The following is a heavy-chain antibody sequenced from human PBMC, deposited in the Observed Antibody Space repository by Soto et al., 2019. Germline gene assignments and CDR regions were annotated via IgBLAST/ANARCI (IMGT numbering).Heavy chain of an antibody. Sequence: EVQLLESGGGLVQPGGSLRLSCAASGFTFSSYAMSWVRQAPGKGLEWVSAISGSGGSTYYADSVKGRFTISRDNSKNTLYLQMNSLRAEDTAVYYCAKPPRDIVVVPAARAYMDVWGKGTTVTVSS. V-gene: IGHV3-23*01. D-gene: IGHD2-2*01. CDR1: GFTFSSYA. CDR3: AKPPRDIVVVPAARAYMDV. CDR2: ISGSGGST. J-gene: IGHJ6*03.